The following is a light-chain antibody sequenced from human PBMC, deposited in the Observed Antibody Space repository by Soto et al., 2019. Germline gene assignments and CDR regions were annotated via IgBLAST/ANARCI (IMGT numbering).Light chain of an antibody. CDR3: SSYTSSSTWL. CDR1: SSDVGGYNY. J-gene: IGLJ3*02. CDR2: EVS. Sequence: QSALTQPASVSGSPGQSITISCTGTSSDVGGYNYVSWYQQHPGKAPKLMIYEVSKRPSGVSNRFSGSKSGNTASLTISGLQDEDEADYYCSSYTSSSTWLFGGGTKLTVL. V-gene: IGLV2-14*01.